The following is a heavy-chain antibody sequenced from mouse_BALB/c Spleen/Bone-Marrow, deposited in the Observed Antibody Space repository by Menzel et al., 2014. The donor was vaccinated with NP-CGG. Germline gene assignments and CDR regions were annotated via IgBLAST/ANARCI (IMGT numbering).Heavy chain of an antibody. Sequence: ECGGGLVQPGGSRKLSCAASGFTFSSFGMHWVRQAPEKGLEWVAYISGGSSTIYYADTVKGRFTISRDNPKNTLFLQMTSLRSEDTAMYYCARGVYGYVKYAMDYWGQGTSVTVSS. CDR2: ISGGSSTI. D-gene: IGHD1-2*01. V-gene: IGHV5-17*02. CDR3: ARGVYGYVKYAMDY. CDR1: GFTFSSFG. J-gene: IGHJ4*01.